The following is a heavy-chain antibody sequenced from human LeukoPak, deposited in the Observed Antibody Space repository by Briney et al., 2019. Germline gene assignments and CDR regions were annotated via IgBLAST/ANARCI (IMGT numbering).Heavy chain of an antibody. CDR3: ARVSSGWYAYYYYYMDV. J-gene: IGHJ6*03. D-gene: IGHD6-19*01. CDR1: GYTFTSYG. V-gene: IGHV1-18*01. CDR2: ISAYNGNT. Sequence: ASVKVSCKASGYTFTSYGISWVRQAPGQGLEWMGWISAYNGNTNYAQKLQGRVTMTRDTSISTAYMELSRLRSDDTAVYYCARVSSGWYAYYYYYMDVWGKGTTVTVSS.